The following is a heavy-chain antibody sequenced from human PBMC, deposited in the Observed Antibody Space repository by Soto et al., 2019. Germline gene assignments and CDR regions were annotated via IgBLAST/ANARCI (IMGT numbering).Heavy chain of an antibody. V-gene: IGHV4-39*01. CDR3: AREYCSGGSCSSY. Sequence: SETLSLTCTVSGGSISSSSYYWGWIRQPPGKGLEWIGSIYYSGSTYYNPSLKSRVTISVDTSKNQFSLKLSSVTAADTAVYYCAREYCSGGSCSSYWGQGTLVTVSS. CDR1: GGSISSSSYY. J-gene: IGHJ4*02. D-gene: IGHD2-15*01. CDR2: IYYSGST.